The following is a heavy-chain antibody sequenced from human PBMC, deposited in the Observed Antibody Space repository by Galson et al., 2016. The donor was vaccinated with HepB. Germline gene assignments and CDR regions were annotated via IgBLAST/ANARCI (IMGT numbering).Heavy chain of an antibody. CDR2: IFNDGSGSA. CDR3: ARDNWGSLDY. CDR1: GGSMRNYQ. J-gene: IGHJ4*02. Sequence: SETLSLTCSVSGGSMRNYQWSWVRQPPGKGLEWIGYIFNDGSGSANYNPSLKSRISISQDTSKEQFSLRLTSVAPADTAIYYCARDNWGSLDYWGQGTLVTVSS. V-gene: IGHV4-59*01. D-gene: IGHD7-27*01.